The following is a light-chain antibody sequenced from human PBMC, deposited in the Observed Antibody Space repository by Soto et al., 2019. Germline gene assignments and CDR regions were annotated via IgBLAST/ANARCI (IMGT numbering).Light chain of an antibody. CDR1: QSVSSSS. Sequence: EIVLTQSPGTLSLSPGERATLSCRASQSVSSSSLAWYQQKRGQAPRLLIHDASSRATGIPDRFSGSGSGKDFTLNISRLEPEDFAVYYCQQYGGSPRTFGQGTKVDIK. CDR2: DAS. CDR3: QQYGGSPRT. J-gene: IGKJ1*01. V-gene: IGKV3-20*01.